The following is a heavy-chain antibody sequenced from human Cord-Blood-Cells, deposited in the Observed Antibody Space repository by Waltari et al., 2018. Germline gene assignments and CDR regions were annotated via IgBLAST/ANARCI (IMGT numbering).Heavy chain of an antibody. V-gene: IGHV3-74*01. J-gene: IGHJ3*02. D-gene: IGHD7-27*01. CDR3: ARDRVWGSGGDAFDI. CDR2: INGDGSST. Sequence: EVQLVESGGGLVQPGGSLRLSCAASGFTFSRYRTHWVRQAPGKGLVWVSRINGDGSSTSYADSVKGRFTISRDNAKNTLYLQMNSLRAEDTAVYYCARDRVWGSGGDAFDIWGQGTMVTVSS. CDR1: GFTFSRYR.